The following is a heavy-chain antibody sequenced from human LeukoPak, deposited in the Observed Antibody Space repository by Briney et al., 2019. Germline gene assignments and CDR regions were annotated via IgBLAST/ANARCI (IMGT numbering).Heavy chain of an antibody. Sequence: PGGSLRLSCAASGFTSSNYAMTWVRQAPGKGLEWVSSISGSDGSTYYADSVKGRFTISRDNSKNTLYLPMNSLRDEDTAVYYCARDPVATSRFDYWGQGTLVTVSS. CDR1: GFTSSNYA. J-gene: IGHJ4*02. D-gene: IGHD5-12*01. CDR3: ARDPVATSRFDY. CDR2: ISGSDGST. V-gene: IGHV3-23*01.